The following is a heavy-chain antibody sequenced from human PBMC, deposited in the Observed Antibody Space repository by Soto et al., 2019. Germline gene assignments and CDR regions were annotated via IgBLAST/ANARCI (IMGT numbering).Heavy chain of an antibody. CDR1: GGSFSGYY. CDR2: INHSGST. Sequence: SETLSLTCAVYGGSFSGYYWSWIRQPPGKGLEWIGEINHSGSTNYNPSLKSRVTISLDTSKNECTLKLSSVTAADTAVYYCARGEEPPFGTHWFDPWGQGSLVTVSS. V-gene: IGHV4-34*01. J-gene: IGHJ5*02. D-gene: IGHD3-10*01. CDR3: ARGEEPPFGTHWFDP.